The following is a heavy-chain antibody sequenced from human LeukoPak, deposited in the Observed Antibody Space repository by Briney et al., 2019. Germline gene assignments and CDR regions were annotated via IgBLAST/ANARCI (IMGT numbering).Heavy chain of an antibody. Sequence: ASVKVSCRASGYXFTSYYIHWVRQAPGQGLEWVGVINPSGGGTSYAQKFQGRVTMTRDTSTSTVYMDLRSLRSEDTAVYFCARDMLAVPSNWFDPWGQGTLVTVSS. D-gene: IGHD2-8*01. J-gene: IGHJ5*02. CDR2: INPSGGGT. V-gene: IGHV1-46*01. CDR3: ARDMLAVPSNWFDP. CDR1: GYXFTSYY.